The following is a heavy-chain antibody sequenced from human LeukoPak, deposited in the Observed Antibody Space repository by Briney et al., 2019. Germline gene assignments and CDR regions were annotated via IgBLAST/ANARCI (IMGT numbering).Heavy chain of an antibody. D-gene: IGHD6-13*01. CDR1: GFTFTTSW. CDR2: ILSDGTST. Sequence: GGSLRLSCAPPGFTFTTSWMHWFRHAPGEGLVWVSRILSDGTSTTYADSVKGRLTISRDNAKNTLYLQMNSLRAEDTGVYYCARDQYSSTWYRGAFDVWGKGQWSPSLQ. J-gene: IGHJ3*01. CDR3: ARDQYSSTWYRGAFDV. V-gene: IGHV3-74*01.